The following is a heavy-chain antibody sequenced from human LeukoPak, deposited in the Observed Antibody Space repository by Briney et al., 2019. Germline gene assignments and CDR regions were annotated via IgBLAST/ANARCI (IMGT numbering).Heavy chain of an antibody. CDR3: AGAGYYDILTDLFYYYGMDV. CDR1: GGSISRGDYY. CDR2: IYYSGST. D-gene: IGHD3-9*01. Sequence: PSQTQSLTCTVSGGSISRGDYYWSWIRQPPGKGLEWFGYIYYSGSTYYNPSLKSRVTISVDKFKNQFSLKLRSVTAADTAVDYCAGAGYYDILTDLFYYYGMDVWGKGTTVTVSS. J-gene: IGHJ6*04. V-gene: IGHV4-30-4*01.